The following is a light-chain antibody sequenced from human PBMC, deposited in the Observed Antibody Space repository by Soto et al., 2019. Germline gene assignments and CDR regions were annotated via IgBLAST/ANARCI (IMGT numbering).Light chain of an antibody. CDR3: QQYGSSPPWT. CDR1: QSVNSNY. CDR2: GIS. J-gene: IGKJ1*01. V-gene: IGKV3-20*01. Sequence: EIVMTQSPATLSVSPGERATLSCRASQSVNSNYLAWYQQKPGQAPRLLIYGISKRATDIPDRFSGSGSGTEFTLTISSLEPEDFAVYYCQQYGSSPPWTFGQGTKVDIK.